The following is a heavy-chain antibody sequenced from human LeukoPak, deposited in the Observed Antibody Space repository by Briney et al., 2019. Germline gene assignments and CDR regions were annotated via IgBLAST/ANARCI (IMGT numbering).Heavy chain of an antibody. V-gene: IGHV1-18*01. CDR1: GYTFTSYG. J-gene: IGHJ4*02. D-gene: IGHD3-16*01. CDR2: ISAYNGNT. Sequence: GASVKVSCKASGYTFTSYGISWVRQAPGQGLEWMGWISAYNGNTNYAQKLQGRVTMTTDTSTSTVYMELSSLRSEDTAVYYCARDLGPGYFDYWGQGTLVTVSS. CDR3: ARDLGPGYFDY.